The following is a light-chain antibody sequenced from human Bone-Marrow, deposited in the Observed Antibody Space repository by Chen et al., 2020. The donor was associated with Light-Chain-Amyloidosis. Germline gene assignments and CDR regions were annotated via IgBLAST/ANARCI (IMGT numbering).Light chain of an antibody. CDR2: END. J-gene: IGLJ3*02. CDR3: QSYATNTWI. V-gene: IGLV6-57*03. Sequence: NFILTQDHSVSESPGKTVTISCTRSSGDIATNYVQWYQQRPGSAPTTVIYENDLRPSGVPDRFAGSIDTSSNSASLTISVLETEDEADYYCQSYATNTWIFGGGTHLTVL. CDR1: SGDIATNY.